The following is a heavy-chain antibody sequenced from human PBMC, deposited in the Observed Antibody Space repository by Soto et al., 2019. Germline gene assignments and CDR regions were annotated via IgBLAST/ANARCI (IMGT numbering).Heavy chain of an antibody. CDR3: AKDQSEGLVATTFDY. CDR1: GFTFSSYG. Sequence: GGSLRLSCAASGFTFSSYGMHWVRQAPGKGLEWVAVISYDGSNKYYADSVKGRFTISRDNSKNTLYLQMNSLRAEDTAVYYCAKDQSEGLVATTFDYWGQGTLVTVSS. J-gene: IGHJ4*02. D-gene: IGHD5-12*01. CDR2: ISYDGSNK. V-gene: IGHV3-30*18.